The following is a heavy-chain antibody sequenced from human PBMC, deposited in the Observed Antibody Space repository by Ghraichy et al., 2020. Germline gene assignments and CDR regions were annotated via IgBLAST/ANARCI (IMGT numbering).Heavy chain of an antibody. V-gene: IGHV4-34*01. D-gene: IGHD3-22*01. J-gene: IGHJ4*02. Sequence: SETLSLTCAVYGGSFSGYYWSWIRQPPGKGLEWIGEINHSGSTNYNPSLKSRVTISVDTSKNQFSLKLSSVTAADTAVYYCARCLGYDSSGYYNDWGQGTLVTVSS. CDR1: GGSFSGYY. CDR3: ARCLGYDSSGYYND. CDR2: INHSGST.